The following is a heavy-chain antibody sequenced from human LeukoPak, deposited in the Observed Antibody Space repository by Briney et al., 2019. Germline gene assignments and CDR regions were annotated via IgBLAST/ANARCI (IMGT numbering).Heavy chain of an antibody. CDR3: APEPDIVVVVATTGDY. CDR2: ISRSDGTT. V-gene: IGHV3-23*01. D-gene: IGHD2-15*01. Sequence: GGSLRLSCAGSGFTFSSYAMTWVRQAPGTGLEWVSSISRSDGTTYYADSVKGRFTISRDNSKNTLFLQVNSLRAEDTAVYYCAPEPDIVVVVATTGDYWGQGSLVTVSS. J-gene: IGHJ4*02. CDR1: GFTFSSYA.